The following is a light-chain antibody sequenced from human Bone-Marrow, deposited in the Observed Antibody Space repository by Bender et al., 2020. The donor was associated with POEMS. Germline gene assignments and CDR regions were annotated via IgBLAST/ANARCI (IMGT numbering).Light chain of an antibody. CDR3: AAWDDDLNGWV. CDR2: DVS. J-gene: IGLJ3*02. Sequence: QSALTQPRSVSGSLGQSVTISCTGTSSDVGGYEHVSWYQHPPGKAPKLIIYDVSQRPSGVPDRLSASKSGDTASLTISGLQAEDEADYSCAAWDDDLNGWVFGGGTKLTV. CDR1: SSDVGGYEH. V-gene: IGLV2-11*01.